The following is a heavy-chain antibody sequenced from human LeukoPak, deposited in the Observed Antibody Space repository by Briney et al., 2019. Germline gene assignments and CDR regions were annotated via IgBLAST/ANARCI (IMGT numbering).Heavy chain of an antibody. CDR2: INQSGST. D-gene: IGHD3-22*01. V-gene: IGHV4-34*01. Sequence: SETLTLTCAVSGGSFSDYYWSWIRQSPGRGLEWIGEINQSGSTDYNPSLKSRVIISMDTSKTQFSLNLSSVSAADTAVYYCARDFDSSGYYPFYWGQGTPVTVSS. CDR3: ARDFDSSGYYPFY. CDR1: GGSFSDYY. J-gene: IGHJ4*02.